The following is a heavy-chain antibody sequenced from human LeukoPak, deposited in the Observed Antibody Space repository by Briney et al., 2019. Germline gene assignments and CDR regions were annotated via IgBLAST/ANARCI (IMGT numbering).Heavy chain of an antibody. V-gene: IGHV4-59*08. J-gene: IGHJ5*02. D-gene: IGHD3-10*01. Sequence: PSETLSLTCTVSGGSISSYYWSWIRQPPGKGLEWIGYIYYSGSTNYNPSLKSRVTMSVDTSKNQLSLQLTSVTAADTAVYYCARHSYGSGPFDPWGQGTLVTVSS. CDR3: ARHSYGSGPFDP. CDR1: GGSISSYY. CDR2: IYYSGST.